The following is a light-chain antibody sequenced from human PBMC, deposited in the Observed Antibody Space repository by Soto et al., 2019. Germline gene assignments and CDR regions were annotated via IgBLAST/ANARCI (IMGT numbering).Light chain of an antibody. V-gene: IGLV3-21*04. CDR3: QLWDSSSDHVE. CDR2: YDS. J-gene: IGLJ2*01. CDR1: NIGSKS. Sequence: SYELTQPPSVSVAPGKTAKITCGGNNIGSKSVHWYQQKPGQAPVLVIYYDSARPSGIPERFSGSNSGNTATLTISRVEAGDEADYYCQLWDSSSDHVEFGGGTKLTVL.